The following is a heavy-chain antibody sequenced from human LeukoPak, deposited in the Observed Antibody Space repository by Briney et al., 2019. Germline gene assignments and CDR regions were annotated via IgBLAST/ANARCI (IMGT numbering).Heavy chain of an antibody. CDR3: ARMRSENPYYFDY. D-gene: IGHD3-10*01. J-gene: IGHJ4*02. CDR1: GGSISSYY. V-gene: IGHV4-59*01. CDR2: IYYSGST. Sequence: SETLSLTCTVSGGSISSYYRSWIRQPPGKGLEWIGYIYYSGSTNYNPSLKSRVTMSVDTSKNQFSLKLSSVTAADTAVYYCARMRSENPYYFDYWGQGTLVTVSS.